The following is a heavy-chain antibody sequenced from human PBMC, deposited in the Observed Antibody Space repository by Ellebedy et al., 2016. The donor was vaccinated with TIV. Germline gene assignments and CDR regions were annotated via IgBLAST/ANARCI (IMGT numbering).Heavy chain of an antibody. Sequence: SETLSLTXAVNGGSFSAPYWSWTRQPPGKGLEWIGDISHSGTPNYNPSLKSRITISVDTSKNQFSLSLTSVTAADTAVYYCASGAAFAWELAAYWGRGTLVTVSS. J-gene: IGHJ4*02. V-gene: IGHV4-34*01. CDR2: ISHSGTP. CDR1: GGSFSAPY. CDR3: ASGAAFAWELAAY. D-gene: IGHD1-7*01.